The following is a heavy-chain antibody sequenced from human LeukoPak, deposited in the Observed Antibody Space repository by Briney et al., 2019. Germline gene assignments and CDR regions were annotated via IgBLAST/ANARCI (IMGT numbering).Heavy chain of an antibody. J-gene: IGHJ6*02. V-gene: IGHV3-23*01. CDR1: GFTFSSYA. CDR3: AKSNCSSTSCYPVYYYYGMDV. D-gene: IGHD2-2*01. Sequence: GGSLRLSCAASGFTFSSYAMSWVRQAPGKGLEWVSAISGSGGSTYYADSVKGRFTISRDNSKNTLYLQMNSLRAEDTAVYYCAKSNCSSTSCYPVYYYYGMDVWGRGTTVTVSS. CDR2: ISGSGGST.